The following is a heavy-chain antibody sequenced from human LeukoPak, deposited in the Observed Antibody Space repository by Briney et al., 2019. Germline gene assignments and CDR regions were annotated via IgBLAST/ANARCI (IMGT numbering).Heavy chain of an antibody. V-gene: IGHV1-2*02. J-gene: IGHJ4*02. CDR1: GYTFTGYY. CDR3: ARVRDQLLAEMGY. D-gene: IGHD2-2*01. Sequence: ASVKVSCKASGYTFTGYYLHWVRQAPGPGLEWMGWINPNSGDTIYAQKFQGRVTMTTDTSTSTAYMELRSLRSDDTAVYYCARVRDQLLAEMGYWGQGTLVTVSS. CDR2: INPNSGDT.